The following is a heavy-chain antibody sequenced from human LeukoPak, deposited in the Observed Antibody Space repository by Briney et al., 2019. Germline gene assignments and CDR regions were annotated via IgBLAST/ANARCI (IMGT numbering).Heavy chain of an antibody. CDR2: INHSGST. CDR1: GGSISSSSYY. Sequence: SETLSLTCTVSGGSISSSSYYWGWIRQPPGKGLEWIGEINHSGSTNYNPSLKSRVTISVDTSKNQFSLKLSSVTAADTAVYYCARVKKSSSWYGGWFDPWGQGTLVTVSS. J-gene: IGHJ5*02. V-gene: IGHV4-39*07. D-gene: IGHD6-13*01. CDR3: ARVKKSSSWYGGWFDP.